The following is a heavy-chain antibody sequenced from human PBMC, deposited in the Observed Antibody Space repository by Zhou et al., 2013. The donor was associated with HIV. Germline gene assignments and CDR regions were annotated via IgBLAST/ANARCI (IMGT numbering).Heavy chain of an antibody. J-gene: IGHJ6*03. CDR3: ARDLGSGGSPDYYYYMDV. Sequence: QVQLVQSGAEVKKPGSSVKVSCKASGGTFSSYAISWVRQAPGQGLEWMGRIIPILGIANYAQKFQGRVTITADKSTSTAYMELSSLRSEDTAVYYCARDLGSGGSPDYYYYMDVWGKGTTGHRLL. CDR2: IIPILGIA. V-gene: IGHV1-69*04. D-gene: IGHD2-15*01. CDR1: GGTFSSYA.